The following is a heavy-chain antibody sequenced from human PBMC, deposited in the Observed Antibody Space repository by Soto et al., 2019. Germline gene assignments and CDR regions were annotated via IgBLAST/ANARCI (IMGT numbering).Heavy chain of an antibody. J-gene: IGHJ4*02. D-gene: IGHD5-18*01. Sequence: ASVKLSCKASGYTFTGYYTHLVRQAPGQGLEWMGWINPNSGGTNYAQKFQGRVTMTRDTSISTSYMELSRLRSDDTAVYYCATEDTAMVTGGYWGQGTLVTVSS. CDR1: GYTFTGYY. CDR2: INPNSGGT. CDR3: ATEDTAMVTGGY. V-gene: IGHV1-2*02.